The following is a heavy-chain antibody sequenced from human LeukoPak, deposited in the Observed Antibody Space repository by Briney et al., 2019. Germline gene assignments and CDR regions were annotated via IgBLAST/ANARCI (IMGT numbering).Heavy chain of an antibody. CDR2: IYYSGTT. J-gene: IGHJ4*02. Sequence: SETLSLTCSVSGGSLSSHYWNWIRQPPGKGLEWIAYIYYSGTTNYNPSLKSRVTMSVDTSKNQFSLNLTSVTAADTAVYYCARARGQSGVDYWGQGTLVTVSS. D-gene: IGHD3-10*01. V-gene: IGHV4-59*11. CDR1: GGSLSSHY. CDR3: ARARGQSGVDY.